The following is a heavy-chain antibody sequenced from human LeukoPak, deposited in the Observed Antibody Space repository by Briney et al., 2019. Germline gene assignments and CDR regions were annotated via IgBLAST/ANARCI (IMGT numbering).Heavy chain of an antibody. CDR2: ISDYSGNT. V-gene: IGHV1-18*01. D-gene: IGHD3-22*01. Sequence: ATVSVSCGACGYTYNRYGMSGVRQAPGKGREGRGGISDYSGNTTSAQKPQGRVTMPTDTSPSTAYMELRSLRSDDPAVYYCARSVYYYDSSGYYSPSYFDSWGQGTLVTVSS. CDR1: GYTYNRYG. CDR3: ARSVYYYDSSGYYSPSYFDS. J-gene: IGHJ4*02.